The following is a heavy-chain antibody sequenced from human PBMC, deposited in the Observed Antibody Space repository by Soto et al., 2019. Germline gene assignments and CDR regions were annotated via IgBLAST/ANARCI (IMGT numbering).Heavy chain of an antibody. V-gene: IGHV1-46*03. J-gene: IGHJ6*03. CDR1: GYTFINYY. D-gene: IGHD3-10*01. CDR2: INPSEGST. CDR3: SRGAQHYCGSGSYCQYYVYYMDV. Sequence: QVQLVQSGAEVKKPGASVKVSCKASGYTFINYYMHWVRQAPGQGLEWMGIINPSEGSTSYAQKFQGRVIMSRDTSTSTVYMELSSLRSEDTAVYFCSRGAQHYCGSGSYCQYYVYYMDVWGKGTSVTVSS.